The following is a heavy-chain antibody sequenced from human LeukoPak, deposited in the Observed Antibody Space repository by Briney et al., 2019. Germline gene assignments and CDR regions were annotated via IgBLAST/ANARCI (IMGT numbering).Heavy chain of an antibody. V-gene: IGHV4-4*09. CDR3: AGSSSWYSLHY. CDR2: IYTSGST. J-gene: IGHJ4*02. D-gene: IGHD6-13*01. CDR1: GVSISSYY. Sequence: SETLSLTCTVSGVSISSYYWSWIRQPPGQGLEWIGYIYTSGSTNYNPSLKSRVTISVDTSKNQFSLKLSSVTAADTAVYYCAGSSSWYSLHYWGQGTLVTVSS.